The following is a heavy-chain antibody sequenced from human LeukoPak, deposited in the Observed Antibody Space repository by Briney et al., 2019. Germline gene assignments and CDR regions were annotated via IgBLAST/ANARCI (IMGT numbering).Heavy chain of an antibody. V-gene: IGHV3-7*01. D-gene: IGHD6-13*01. CDR2: IKQDGSRI. CDR1: GFTFSSNW. CDR3: ARDPGIAAAGTVGYFDF. Sequence: GGSLRLSCAASGFTFSSNWMSWVRQAPGKGLEWVANIKQDGSRIHYVDSVKGRFTISRDNAKNSLYLQMNSLRAEDTAVYYCARDPGIAAAGTVGYFDFWGQGTLVTVSS. J-gene: IGHJ4*02.